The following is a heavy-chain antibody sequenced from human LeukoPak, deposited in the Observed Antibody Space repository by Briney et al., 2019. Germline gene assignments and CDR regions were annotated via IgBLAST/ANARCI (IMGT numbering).Heavy chain of an antibody. D-gene: IGHD3-10*01. Sequence: GGSLRLSCAASGFTISTYGMNWVRQAPGEGLEWVSHISGSGSLKYYADSVKGRFTISRDNAKNSLYLQMNTLRAEDAAVYYCAREEYYGSGSYMRYFYYYDMDVWGKGTTVTVSS. V-gene: IGHV3-48*03. CDR1: GFTISTYG. J-gene: IGHJ6*04. CDR3: AREEYYGSGSYMRYFYYYDMDV. CDR2: ISGSGSLK.